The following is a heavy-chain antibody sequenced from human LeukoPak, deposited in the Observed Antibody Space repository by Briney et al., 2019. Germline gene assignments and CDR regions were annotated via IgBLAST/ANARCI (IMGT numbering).Heavy chain of an antibody. CDR3: ARVGDYYDTSGYYYSHDN. Sequence: KPSETLSLTCTVSGGSISIYYWTWIRQPPGKGLEWIGYIYYSGSTNYNPSLKSRVTISVDTSKNQFSLKLSSVTAADTAVYYCARVGDYYDTSGYYYSHDNWGQGTLVTVSS. J-gene: IGHJ4*02. CDR1: GGSISIYY. V-gene: IGHV4-59*01. D-gene: IGHD3-22*01. CDR2: IYYSGST.